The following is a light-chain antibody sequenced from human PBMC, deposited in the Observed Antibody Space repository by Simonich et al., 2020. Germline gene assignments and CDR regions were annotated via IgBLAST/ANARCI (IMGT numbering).Light chain of an antibody. V-gene: IGKV4-1*01. CDR2: SAS. CDR1: QSVLYSTNNKNY. CDR3: QQYYSTPIT. J-gene: IGKJ5*01. Sequence: DIVMTQSPDSLAVSLGERATINCKSSQSVLYSTNNKNYLAWYQQKQVPPSKLLISSASTRESGVPDRFSGSGSGTDFTLTISSLQAEDVAVYYCQQYYSTPITFGQGTRLEIK.